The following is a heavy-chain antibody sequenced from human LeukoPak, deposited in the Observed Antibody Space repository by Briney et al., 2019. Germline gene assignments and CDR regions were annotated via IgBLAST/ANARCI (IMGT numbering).Heavy chain of an antibody. V-gene: IGHV3-48*02. D-gene: IGHD2-2*01. CDR1: GFTFSTYS. CDR3: ARVSDCSSTSCSDY. Sequence: GGSLRLSCAASGFTFSTYSMNWVRQAPGKGLEWVSYISSSSGTKYYADSVKGRFTISRDNAKNSLYLQMNSLRDEDTAFYYCARVSDCSSTSCSDYWGQGTLVTVSS. CDR2: ISSSSGTK. J-gene: IGHJ4*02.